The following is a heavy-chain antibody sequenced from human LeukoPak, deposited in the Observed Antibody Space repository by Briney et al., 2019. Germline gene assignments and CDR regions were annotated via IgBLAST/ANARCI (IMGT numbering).Heavy chain of an antibody. D-gene: IGHD3-22*01. CDR1: GGSISSGDYY. J-gene: IGHJ5*02. CDR3: ARPYYYDSRIDP. CDR2: MYYSGST. V-gene: IGHV4-30-4*01. Sequence: SETLSLTCTVSGGSISSGDYYWSWVRQPPGKGMEWIGYMYYSGSTYYNPSLKSRATISVDTSKNQFSLKLSSVTAADTAVYYCARPYYYDSRIDPWGQGTLVTVSS.